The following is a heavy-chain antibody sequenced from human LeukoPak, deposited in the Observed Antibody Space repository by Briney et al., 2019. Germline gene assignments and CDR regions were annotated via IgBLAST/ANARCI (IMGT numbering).Heavy chain of an antibody. CDR3: AKDESEAVAVAGQWPWGYYHYMDV. Sequence: GGSLRLSCATSGFSFSSYAMSWVRQAPGKGLECVSAITGSGGSTYYADSVKGRFTISRDNSKNTLYLQMNSLRAEDTAVYYCAKDESEAVAVAGQWPWGYYHYMDVWGKGTTVTVSS. CDR2: ITGSGGST. CDR1: GFSFSSYA. D-gene: IGHD6-19*01. V-gene: IGHV3-23*01. J-gene: IGHJ6*03.